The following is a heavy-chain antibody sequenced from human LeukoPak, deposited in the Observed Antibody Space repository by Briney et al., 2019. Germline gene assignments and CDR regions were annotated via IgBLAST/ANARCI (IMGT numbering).Heavy chain of an antibody. J-gene: IGHJ4*02. CDR2: INPDGSQK. CDR1: RLTPRGNW. D-gene: IGHD5-24*01. Sequence: GASLTLSCEPSRLTPRGNWKRWVRQPAGEGLEWAATINPDGSQKLYVDSVKGRFTISRDNTKSSLYLQMNSLGAEDTAMYSCANLLGTATTYDSWGQGTRVTVSS. V-gene: IGHV3-7*01. CDR3: ANLLGTATTYDS.